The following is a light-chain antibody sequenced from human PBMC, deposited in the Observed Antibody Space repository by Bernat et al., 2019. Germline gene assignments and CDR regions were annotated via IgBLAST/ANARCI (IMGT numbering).Light chain of an antibody. J-gene: IGLJ1*01. Sequence: QSALTQPPSASGSPGQSVTISCTGSSSDVGGYNYVSWYQHHPGKAPKLMIYEVTKRPSGVPDRFSGSKSGNTASLTVSGLQAEDEADYYCSSYAGSNNIYVFGTGTRITV. CDR3: SSYAGSNNIYV. CDR1: SSDVGGYNY. CDR2: EVT. V-gene: IGLV2-8*01.